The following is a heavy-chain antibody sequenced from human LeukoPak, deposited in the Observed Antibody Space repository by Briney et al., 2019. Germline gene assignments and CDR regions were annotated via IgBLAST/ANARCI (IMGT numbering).Heavy chain of an antibody. D-gene: IGHD5-18*01. Sequence: GASVKVSCKASGYTFTSYDINWVRQATGQGLEWMGWMNPNSGNTGYAQKFQGRVTMTRNTSISTAYMELSSLRSKDTAVYYCARGGGYSYGYYYYYYGMDVWGQGTTVTVSS. V-gene: IGHV1-8*01. CDR1: GYTFTSYD. J-gene: IGHJ6*02. CDR3: ARGGGYSYGYYYYYYGMDV. CDR2: MNPNSGNT.